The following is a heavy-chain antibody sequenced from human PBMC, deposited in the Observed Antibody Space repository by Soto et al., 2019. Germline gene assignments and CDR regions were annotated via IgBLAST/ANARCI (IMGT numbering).Heavy chain of an antibody. CDR1: GFTFSSYW. D-gene: IGHD2-2*01. V-gene: IGHV3-74*01. CDR3: AREGRGVVVPGGMDV. CDR2: INSDGSSR. J-gene: IGHJ6*02. Sequence: GGSLRLSCAASGFTFSSYWMHWVRQAPGKGLVWVSRINSDGSSRSYADSVKGRFTISRDNAKNTLYLQMNSLRAEDTAVYYCAREGRGVVVPGGMDVWGQGTTVTVSS.